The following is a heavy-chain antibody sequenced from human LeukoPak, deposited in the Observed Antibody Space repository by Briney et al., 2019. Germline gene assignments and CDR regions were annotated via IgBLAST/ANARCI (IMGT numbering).Heavy chain of an antibody. V-gene: IGHV4-34*01. Sequence: PSETLSLTCAVYGGSFSGYYWSWIRQPPGKGLEWIGEINHSGSTNYNPSLKSRVTISVDTSKNQFSLKLSSVTAADTAVYYCARFDFWSGTTRHNDYWGQGTLVTVSS. CDR1: GGSFSGYY. CDR3: ARFDFWSGTTRHNDY. CDR2: INHSGST. D-gene: IGHD3-3*01. J-gene: IGHJ4*02.